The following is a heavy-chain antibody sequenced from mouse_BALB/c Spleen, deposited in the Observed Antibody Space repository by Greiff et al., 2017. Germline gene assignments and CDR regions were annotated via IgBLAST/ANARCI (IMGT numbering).Heavy chain of an antibody. CDR1: GFSLTSYG. V-gene: IGHV2-2*02. D-gene: IGHD1-1*01. Sequence: VQLQQSGPGLVQPSQSLSITCTVSGFSLTSYGVHWVRQSPGKGLEWLGVIWSGGSTDYNAAFISRLSISKDNSKSQVFFKMNSLQANDTAIYYCASPYGSSYSYAMDYWGQGTSVTVSS. CDR2: IWSGGST. J-gene: IGHJ4*01. CDR3: ASPYGSSYSYAMDY.